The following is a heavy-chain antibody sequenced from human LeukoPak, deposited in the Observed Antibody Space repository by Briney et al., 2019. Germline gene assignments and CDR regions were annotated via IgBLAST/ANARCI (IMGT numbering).Heavy chain of an antibody. D-gene: IGHD4-17*01. Sequence: ASVKVSCKASGYTFTGYYMHWVRQAPGQGLEWMGWINPNSGSTNYAQKFQGRVTMTRDTSISTAYMKLSRLRSDDTAVYYCARAYDYGDSPRYWGQGTLVTVSS. CDR3: ARAYDYGDSPRY. J-gene: IGHJ4*02. CDR2: INPNSGST. CDR1: GYTFTGYY. V-gene: IGHV1-2*02.